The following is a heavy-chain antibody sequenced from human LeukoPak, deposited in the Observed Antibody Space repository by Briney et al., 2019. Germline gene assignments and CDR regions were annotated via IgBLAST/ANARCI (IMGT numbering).Heavy chain of an antibody. J-gene: IGHJ6*02. D-gene: IGHD2-2*01. V-gene: IGHV3-33*08. CDR3: ARDLGNCSSTSCYWAGYHYGMDV. CDR1: GFTFSSYG. Sequence: GGSLRLSCAASGFTFSSYGMHWVRQAPGKGLEWVAVIWYDGSNKYYADSVKGRFTISRDNSKNTLYLQMNSLRAEDTAVYYCARDLGNCSSTSCYWAGYHYGMDVWGQGTTVTVSS. CDR2: IWYDGSNK.